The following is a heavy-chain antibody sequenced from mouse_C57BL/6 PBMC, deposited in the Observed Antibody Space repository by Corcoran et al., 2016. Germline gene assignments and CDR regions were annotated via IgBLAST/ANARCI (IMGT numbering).Heavy chain of an antibody. V-gene: IGHV3-5*02. D-gene: IGHD2-12*01. J-gene: IGHJ3*01. CDR2: IYTSGST. CDR1: GGSISSGSYY. Sequence: QLQVSGPGLVKPSQTLSLTCTVSGGSISSGSYYWSWIRQPAGKGLEWIGRIYTSGSTNYNPSLKSRVTISVDTSKNQFSLKLSSVTAADTAVYYCARALRPEYFQHWGQGTLVTVS. CDR3: ARALRPEYFQH.